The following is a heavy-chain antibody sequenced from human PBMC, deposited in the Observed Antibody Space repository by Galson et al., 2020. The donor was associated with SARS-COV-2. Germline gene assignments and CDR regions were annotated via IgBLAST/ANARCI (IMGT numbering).Heavy chain of an antibody. J-gene: IGHJ6*02. Sequence: SVKVSCKASGYTFTDYYIHWVRQAPGQGLEWMGWINPKSGGTNYAQKFEGRVTMTRDTSITTAYMEMSRLRADDTAVYYCARLRYYDVLTGYIVDVWGQGTMVTVSS. CDR2: INPKSGGT. CDR1: GYTFTDYY. CDR3: ARLRYYDVLTGYIVDV. D-gene: IGHD3-9*01. V-gene: IGHV1-2*02.